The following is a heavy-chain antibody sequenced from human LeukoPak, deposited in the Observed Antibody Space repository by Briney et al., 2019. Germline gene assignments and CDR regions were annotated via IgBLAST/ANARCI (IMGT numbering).Heavy chain of an antibody. CDR1: GFTFSSFA. V-gene: IGHV3-23*01. CDR3: ARTYGSGSLDY. J-gene: IGHJ4*02. Sequence: GGTLRLSCAASGFTFSSFAMSWIRQAPGKGLEWVSSVSTSGVGTYYADSVRGRFTISRDNAKNSVYLQMNSLRAEDTAVYYCARTYGSGSLDYGGQGTLVTVSS. CDR2: VSTSGVGT. D-gene: IGHD2-15*01.